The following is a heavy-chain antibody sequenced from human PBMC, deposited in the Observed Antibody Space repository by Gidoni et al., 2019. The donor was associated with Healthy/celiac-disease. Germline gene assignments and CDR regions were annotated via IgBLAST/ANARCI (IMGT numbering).Heavy chain of an antibody. D-gene: IGHD5-18*01. V-gene: IGHV4-30-2*04. CDR2: ST. Sequence: STYYNPSLKRRVTISVDTSKHQFSLKLSSVTAADTAVYYCARLHPATALVYPSRYYGIDVWGQGTTVTVSS. CDR3: ARLHPATALVYPSRYYGIDV. J-gene: IGHJ6*02.